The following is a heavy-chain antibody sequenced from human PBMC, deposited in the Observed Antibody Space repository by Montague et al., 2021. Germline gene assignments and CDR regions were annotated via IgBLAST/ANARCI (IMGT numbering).Heavy chain of an antibody. CDR2: ISYSGRT. D-gene: IGHD1-1*01. CDR1: GGSISNYF. CDR3: ARDTTTDGFDI. J-gene: IGHJ3*02. V-gene: IGHV4-59*13. Sequence: SETLSLTCTVSGGSISNYFWTWIRQPPGKGLEWIGFISYSGRTNFNPSLKSRVTISLDTSKNQFSLNLSSVTAADTAVYYCARDTTTDGFDIWGQGTMVTVFS.